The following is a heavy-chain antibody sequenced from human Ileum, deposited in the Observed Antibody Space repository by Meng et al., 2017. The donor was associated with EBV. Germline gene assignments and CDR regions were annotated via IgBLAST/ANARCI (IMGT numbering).Heavy chain of an antibody. J-gene: IGHJ4*02. CDR3: ATQESRDGHNPY. CDR1: GGSISSSYW. V-gene: IGHV4-4*02. CDR2: MYHSGTT. Sequence: QLQLQESGPGLVKPSEXLSLTCVVSGGSISSSYWWTWVRQSPGKGLEWIGEMYHSGTTNYNPSLKSRVTISMGKSNNQLSLKLNSVTAADTAVYYCATQESRDGHNPYWGQGTLVTVSS. D-gene: IGHD5-24*01.